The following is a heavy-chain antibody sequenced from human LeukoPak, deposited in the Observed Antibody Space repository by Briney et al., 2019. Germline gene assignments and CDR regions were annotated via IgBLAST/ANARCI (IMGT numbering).Heavy chain of an antibody. J-gene: IGHJ6*03. D-gene: IGHD3-10*01. Sequence: GGSLRLPCAASGFTFSSYWMHWVRQGPGKGLVWVSFISSDGSSTNYADSVKGRFTISRDNAKNTLYLQMNSLRAEDTAVYYCAYGSGREGYMDVWGKGTTVTVSS. V-gene: IGHV3-74*01. CDR1: GFTFSSYW. CDR2: ISSDGSST. CDR3: AYGSGREGYMDV.